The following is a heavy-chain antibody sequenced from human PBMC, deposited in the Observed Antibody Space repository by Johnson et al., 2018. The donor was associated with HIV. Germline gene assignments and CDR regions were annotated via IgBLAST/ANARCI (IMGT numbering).Heavy chain of an antibody. CDR2: ISGGGSAI. CDR3: ARVMVQGDAFDI. D-gene: IGHD3-10*01. CDR1: GFTFSDYY. J-gene: IGHJ3*02. V-gene: IGHV3-11*04. Sequence: QVLLVESGGGLVKPGGSLRLSCAVSGFTFSDYYMSWIRQAPGKGLEWISYISGGGSAIYYADSVRGRFTISRDNAKNSLYLQMNSLRAEDTAVYYCARVMVQGDAFDIWGQGTMVTVSS.